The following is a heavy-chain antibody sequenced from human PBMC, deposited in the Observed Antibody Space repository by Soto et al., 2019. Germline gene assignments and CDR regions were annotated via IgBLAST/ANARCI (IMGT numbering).Heavy chain of an antibody. Sequence: GGSLRLSWAASGFTFSNAWMNWVRQAPGKGLEWVGRIKSKTDGGTTDYAAPVKGRFTISRDDSKNTLYLQMNSLKTEDTAVYYCTTARDTAMTTGPFDYWGQGTLVTVSS. CDR3: TTARDTAMTTGPFDY. CDR1: GFTFSNAW. CDR2: IKSKTDGGTT. J-gene: IGHJ4*02. D-gene: IGHD5-18*01. V-gene: IGHV3-15*07.